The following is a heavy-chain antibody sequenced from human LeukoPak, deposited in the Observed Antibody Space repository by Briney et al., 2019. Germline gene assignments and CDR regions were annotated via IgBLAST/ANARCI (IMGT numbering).Heavy chain of an antibody. D-gene: IGHD4-17*01. V-gene: IGHV1-69*04. Sequence: ASVKVSCKASGGTFSSYAISWVRQAPGQGLEWVGRIIPILGIANYAQKFQGRVTITADKSTSTAYMELSSLRSEDTAVYYCAEDLGPYGDPSPFDYWGQGTLVTVSS. J-gene: IGHJ4*02. CDR3: AEDLGPYGDPSPFDY. CDR2: IIPILGIA. CDR1: GGTFSSYA.